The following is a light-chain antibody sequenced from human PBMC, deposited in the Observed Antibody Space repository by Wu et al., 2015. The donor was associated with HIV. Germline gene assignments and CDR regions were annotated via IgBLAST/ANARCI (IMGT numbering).Light chain of an antibody. CDR1: QTVSKSN. J-gene: IGKJ2*01. CDR3: QQYNNWPRHT. V-gene: IGKV3-15*01. CDR2: DAS. Sequence: EIVLTQSPGTVSLSPGERATLSCRASQTVSKSNLAWYQQKPGQAPRLLIYDASTRATGTPRQVQWPEGLGQSSRLTINSMQSEDFAIYYCQQYNNWPRHTFGQGTKL.